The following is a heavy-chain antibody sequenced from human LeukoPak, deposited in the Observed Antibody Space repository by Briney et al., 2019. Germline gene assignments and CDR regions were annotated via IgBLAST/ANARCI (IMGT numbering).Heavy chain of an antibody. CDR1: GYSFVGYG. Sequence: GASVKVSCKASGYSFVGYGITWVRQAPGQGLEWMGWFNPENGNTNYAQKVQGRVTMTADTSTSTSYMELRSLRSDDTAVYYCARERCDGYCSSFDYWGQGTLVTVSS. V-gene: IGHV1-18*01. J-gene: IGHJ4*02. D-gene: IGHD2-2*01. CDR2: FNPENGNT. CDR3: ARERCDGYCSSFDY.